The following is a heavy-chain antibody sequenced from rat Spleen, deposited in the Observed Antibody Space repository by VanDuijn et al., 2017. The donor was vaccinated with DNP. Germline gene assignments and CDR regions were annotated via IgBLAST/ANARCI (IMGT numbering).Heavy chain of an antibody. D-gene: IGHD1-7*01. CDR3: ARGGYGIWFAH. CDR1: GYTFTTYY. V-gene: IGHV1-43*01. Sequence: QIQLQQSGAELAKPGSSVMISCKASGYTFTTYYISWIKQTTGQDREYIGYINTGSGGTNYNEKFKGKATLTVDKSSSTAFMQLSSLRPDDSAVYYCARGGYGIWFAHWGQGTLVTVSS. J-gene: IGHJ3*01. CDR2: INTGSGGT.